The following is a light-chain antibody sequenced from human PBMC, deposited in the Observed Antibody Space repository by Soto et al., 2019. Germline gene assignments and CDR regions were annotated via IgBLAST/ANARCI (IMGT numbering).Light chain of an antibody. CDR1: KLGGKY. Sequence: SYELTQPPSVSVSPGQTASITCSGDKLGGKYVCWYQQKPGQSPLLVIYQDTQRPSGIPERFSGSNSGNTATLTISGTQAMDEADYYCQTWDSTTVVFGGGTKVTVL. CDR2: QDT. V-gene: IGLV3-1*01. J-gene: IGLJ3*02. CDR3: QTWDSTTVV.